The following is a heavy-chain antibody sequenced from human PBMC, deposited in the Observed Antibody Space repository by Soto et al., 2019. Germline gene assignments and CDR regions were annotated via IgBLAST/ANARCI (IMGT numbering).Heavy chain of an antibody. CDR3: ARSVAVPGAHIDY. D-gene: IGHD6-19*01. J-gene: IGHJ4*02. CDR1: GGSISGSY. Sequence: SETLSLTCSVSGGSISGSYWSWIRQTPGKGLERLGYVYYTGSSNYSPSLRSRVSISVDTSKNEFSLRLSSVTAADTAVYFCARSVAVPGAHIDYWGQGTQVTVSS. V-gene: IGHV4-59*01. CDR2: VYYTGSS.